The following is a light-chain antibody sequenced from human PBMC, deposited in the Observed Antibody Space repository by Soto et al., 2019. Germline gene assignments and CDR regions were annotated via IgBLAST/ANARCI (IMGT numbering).Light chain of an antibody. CDR3: QQRNNWPLLWT. J-gene: IGKJ4*01. CDR2: DTS. V-gene: IGKV3-11*01. Sequence: EIVLTQSPATLPLSPGERATLSCRASQSVGSSLAWYQQKPGQAPRLLIYDTSNRATGIPARFSGSGSGTDFTLAISSLEPEDFAVYYCQQRNNWPLLWTFGGGTKVEIK. CDR1: QSVGSS.